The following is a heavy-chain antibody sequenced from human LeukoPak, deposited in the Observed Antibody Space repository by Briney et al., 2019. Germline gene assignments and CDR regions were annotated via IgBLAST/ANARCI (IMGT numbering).Heavy chain of an antibody. V-gene: IGHV3-74*01. CDR3: ARAAAAYDYVRGRHRRSPPAY. CDR1: GFTFSSYW. J-gene: IGHJ4*02. Sequence: GGSLRLSCAASGFTFSSYWMHGVRHAPGKGLVWVSRINSDGSSTSYADSVRGRFAISRDNAKNTLYLQMNSLRAEDTAVYYCARAAAAYDYVRGRHRRSPPAYWGQGTLVTVSS. CDR2: INSDGSST. D-gene: IGHD3-16*02.